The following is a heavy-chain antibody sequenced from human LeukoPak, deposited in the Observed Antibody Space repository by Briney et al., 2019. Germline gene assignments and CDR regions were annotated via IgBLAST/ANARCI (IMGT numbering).Heavy chain of an antibody. CDR3: ARSEDIVVVPAAMGYFDY. CDR2: IYTSGST. J-gene: IGHJ4*02. Sequence: PSQTLSLTCTVSGGSISSGSYYWSWIRQPAGKGLEWIGRIYTSGSTNYNPSLKSRVTISVDTSKNQFSLKLSSVTAADTAVYYCARSEDIVVVPAAMGYFDYWGQGTLVTVSS. D-gene: IGHD2-2*01. V-gene: IGHV4-61*02. CDR1: GGSISSGSYY.